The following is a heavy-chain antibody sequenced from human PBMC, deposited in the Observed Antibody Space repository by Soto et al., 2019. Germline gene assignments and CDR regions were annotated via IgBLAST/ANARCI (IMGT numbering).Heavy chain of an antibody. CDR3: ARGRRQQLVRSQYNWFDP. J-gene: IGHJ5*02. V-gene: IGHV4-34*01. D-gene: IGHD6-13*01. Sequence: QVQLQQWGAGLLKPSETLSLTCTVYGGSFSDYYWSWIRQPPGKGLERIGEINHRGSTNYNPSFKRRATISVDRSKNQFPLKLSSVTAADTAVYYCARGRRQQLVRSQYNWFDPWGQGTLVTVSS. CDR1: GGSFSDYY. CDR2: INHRGST.